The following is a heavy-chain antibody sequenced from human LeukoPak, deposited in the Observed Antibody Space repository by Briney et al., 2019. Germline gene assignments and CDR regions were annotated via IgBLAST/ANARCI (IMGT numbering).Heavy chain of an antibody. CDR3: ARGNDILTGYFF. Sequence: SVKVSCKASGGTFSSYAISWVRQAPGQGLEWMGGIIPIFGTANYAQKFQGRITITADESTSTAYMELSSLRSEDTAVYYCARGNDILTGYFFWGQGTLVTVSS. V-gene: IGHV1-69*13. D-gene: IGHD3-9*01. J-gene: IGHJ4*02. CDR2: IIPIFGTA. CDR1: GGTFSSYA.